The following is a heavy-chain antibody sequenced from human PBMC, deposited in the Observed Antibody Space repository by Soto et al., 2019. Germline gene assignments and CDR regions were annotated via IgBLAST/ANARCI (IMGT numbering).Heavy chain of an antibody. V-gene: IGHV4-39*01. CDR3: ARQDSSGYSGWYYFDY. CDR1: GGSISSSSYY. Sequence: QLQLQESGPGLVKPSETLSLTCTVSGGSISSSSYYWGWIRQPPGKGLEWIGSIYYSGSTYYNPSLKSRVTISVDTSKNQFSLKLSSVTAADTAVYYCARQDSSGYSGWYYFDYWGQGTLVTVSS. CDR2: IYYSGST. J-gene: IGHJ4*02. D-gene: IGHD3-22*01.